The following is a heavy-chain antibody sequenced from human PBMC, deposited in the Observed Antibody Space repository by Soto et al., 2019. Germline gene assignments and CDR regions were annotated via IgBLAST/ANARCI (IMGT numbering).Heavy chain of an antibody. V-gene: IGHV4-39*01. CDR3: ARRKGYDSTTYYLDY. CDR2: VYYNGNM. J-gene: IGHJ4*02. Sequence: SETLAITCTFSGGSISISTHYWGWIRQPPGKGLEWIGSVYYNGNMYYNPSLKSRVTMSVDTSKNQFSLDPRSVTAADTAVYYCARRKGYDSTTYYLDYWGQGKLVTVSS. CDR1: GGSISISTHY. D-gene: IGHD3-22*01.